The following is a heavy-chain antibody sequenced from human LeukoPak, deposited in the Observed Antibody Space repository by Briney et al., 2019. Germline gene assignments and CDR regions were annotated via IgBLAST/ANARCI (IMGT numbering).Heavy chain of an antibody. V-gene: IGHV3-30-3*01. CDR1: GFTFSSYA. D-gene: IGHD3-10*01. CDR3: ARDPTWTTMVRGVTPPFDY. CDR2: ISYDGSNK. J-gene: IGHJ4*02. Sequence: GGSLRLSCAASGFTFSSYAMSWVRQAPGKGLEWVAVISYDGSNKYYADSVKGRFTISRDNSKNTLYLQMNSLRAEDTAVYYCARDPTWTTMVRGVTPPFDYWGQGTLVTVSS.